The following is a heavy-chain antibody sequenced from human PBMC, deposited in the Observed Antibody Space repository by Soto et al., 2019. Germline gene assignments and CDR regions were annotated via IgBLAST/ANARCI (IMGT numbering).Heavy chain of an antibody. CDR1: GFTFDDYA. CDR2: ISWNSGSI. CDR3: AKAKGSIAARPGYFDY. Sequence: EVQLVESGGGLVQPGRSLRLSCAASGFTFDDYAMHWVRQAPGKGLEWVSGISWNSGSIGYADSVKGRFTISRDNAKNSLYLQMDSQRAEDTALYYCAKAKGSIAARPGYFDYWGQGTLVTVSS. D-gene: IGHD6-6*01. J-gene: IGHJ4*02. V-gene: IGHV3-9*01.